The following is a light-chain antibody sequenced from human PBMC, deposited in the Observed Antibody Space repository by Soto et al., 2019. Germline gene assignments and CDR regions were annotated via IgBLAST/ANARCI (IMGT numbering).Light chain of an antibody. V-gene: IGKV1-5*01. CDR1: QSINSW. CDR3: QQYNAYSPWT. CDR2: DAS. J-gene: IGKJ1*01. Sequence: DIQNTKSPATLCAALGKTVTITCRASQSINSWLAWYQQKPGKAPKFLIYDASSLESGVPSRFSGSGSGTEFTLTISSLQPDDFATYYCQQYNAYSPWTFGQGTKVDIK.